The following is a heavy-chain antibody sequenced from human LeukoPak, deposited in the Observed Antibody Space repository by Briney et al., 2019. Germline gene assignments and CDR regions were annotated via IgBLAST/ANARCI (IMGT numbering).Heavy chain of an antibody. CDR2: IYYSGST. J-gene: IGHJ4*02. Sequence: PSETLSLTCTVSGGSISSYYWSWIRQPPGNGLEWIGYIYYSGSTNYNPSLKSRVTISVDTSKNQFSLKLCSVTAADTAVYYCARHGDPFKAPGGSYYGYYFDHWGQGILVTVSS. CDR3: ARHGDPFKAPGGSYYGYYFDH. V-gene: IGHV4-59*08. D-gene: IGHD1-26*01. CDR1: GGSISSYY.